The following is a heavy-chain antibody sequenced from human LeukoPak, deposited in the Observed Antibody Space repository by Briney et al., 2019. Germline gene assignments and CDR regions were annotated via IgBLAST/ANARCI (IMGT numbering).Heavy chain of an antibody. V-gene: IGHV1-18*01. J-gene: IGHJ4*02. Sequence: PAAAVKVSCKASGYTFTSYGISWVRQAPGQGLEWMGWISPYNGNTNYAPKLQGRLTMTTDTSTSTAYMELRSLRSDDTAVYYCARDRQCGYWGQGTLVTVSS. CDR2: ISPYNGNT. D-gene: IGHD2-21*01. CDR3: ARDRQCGY. CDR1: GYTFTSYG.